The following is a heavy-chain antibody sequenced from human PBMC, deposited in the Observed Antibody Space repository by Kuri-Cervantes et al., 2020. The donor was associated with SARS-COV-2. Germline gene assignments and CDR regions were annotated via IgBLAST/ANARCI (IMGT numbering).Heavy chain of an antibody. Sequence: ESLKISCAVYGGSFSGFYWSWIRQAPGKGLEWIGEINHSGSTNYNPPLKSRATISVDTSKNRFSLKLSSVTAADTAVYYCARGSPSGWYRVYDYWGQGTLVTVSS. D-gene: IGHD6-19*01. CDR3: ARGSPSGWYRVYDY. CDR2: INHSGST. CDR1: GGSFSGFY. V-gene: IGHV4-34*01. J-gene: IGHJ4*02.